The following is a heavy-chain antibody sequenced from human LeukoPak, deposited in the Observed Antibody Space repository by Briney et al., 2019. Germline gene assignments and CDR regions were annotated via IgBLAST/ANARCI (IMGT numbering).Heavy chain of an antibody. CDR3: AKAPAYSSSWYPSDY. J-gene: IGHJ4*02. CDR2: ISGSGGST. D-gene: IGHD6-13*01. V-gene: IGHV3-23*01. Sequence: GGSLRLSCAASGFTFSSYAMSWVRQAPGKGLEWVSAISGSGGSTYYADSVKGRFTISRDNSKNTLYLQMNSLRAEDTAVYYCAKAPAYSSSWYPSDYWGQGTLVTVSS. CDR1: GFTFSSYA.